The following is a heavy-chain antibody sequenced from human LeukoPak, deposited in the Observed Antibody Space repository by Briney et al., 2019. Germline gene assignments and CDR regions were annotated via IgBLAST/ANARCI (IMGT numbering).Heavy chain of an antibody. V-gene: IGHV1-69*04. J-gene: IGHJ4*02. CDR2: IIRILGTA. D-gene: IGHD1-26*01. CDR3: ARSAFRGSYNWAFDY. Sequence: ASVKLSCKASGCTFSSYDSSWVRQATGQGLEWMGRIIRILGTANSAHRFQGRVTITTDKSTSTAYRELSSLSSEDTAVYYCARSAFRGSYNWAFDYCGQGTLVPVSS. CDR1: GCTFSSYD.